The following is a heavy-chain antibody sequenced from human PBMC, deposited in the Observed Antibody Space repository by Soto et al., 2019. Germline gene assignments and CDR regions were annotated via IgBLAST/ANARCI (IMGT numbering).Heavy chain of an antibody. CDR2: INAGNGNT. V-gene: IGHV1-3*01. D-gene: IGHD2-15*01. J-gene: IGHJ5*02. CDR1: GYTFTKYA. CDR3: ARGEGYCSGGTCYRWFDP. Sequence: GASVKVSCKASGYTFTKYALHWVRQAPGQSLEWMGWINAGNGNTKCSQKFQGRVTITRDKSASTSYMLLSSLRSEDTAVYYCARGEGYCSGGTCYRWFDPWGQGTMVTVSS.